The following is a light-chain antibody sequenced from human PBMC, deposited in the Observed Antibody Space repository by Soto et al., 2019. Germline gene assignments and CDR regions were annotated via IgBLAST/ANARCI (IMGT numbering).Light chain of an antibody. J-gene: IGKJ2*01. CDR3: QQSYSSPST. V-gene: IGKV1-39*01. CDR1: QSISSY. Sequence: DIQMTQSPSSLSASVGDRVTITCRASQSISSYLNWYQQKPGKAPKLLIYAASSLQSGVPPRFSGSGSVTDFTLNISSLQPEDFATDYCQQSYSSPSTFGQGTKLVLK. CDR2: AAS.